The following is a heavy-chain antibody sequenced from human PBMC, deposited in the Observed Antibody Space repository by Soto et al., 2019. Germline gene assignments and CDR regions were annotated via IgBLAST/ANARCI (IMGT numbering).Heavy chain of an antibody. CDR1: GFTFSSYA. Sequence: QVQLEESGGGVVQPGRSLRLSCAASGFTFSSYAMHWVRQAPGKGLEWVAVISYDGNNKYYADSVKGRFTMSRDNSKNTLYLQMNPLRVEDTAVYYCVRDKYGVTSAYGMDVWGQGTTVTVSS. D-gene: IGHD2-21*02. V-gene: IGHV3-30-3*01. CDR3: VRDKYGVTSAYGMDV. J-gene: IGHJ6*02. CDR2: ISYDGNNK.